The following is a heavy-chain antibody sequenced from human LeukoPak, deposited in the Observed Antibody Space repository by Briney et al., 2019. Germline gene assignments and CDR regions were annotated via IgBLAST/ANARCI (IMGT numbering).Heavy chain of an antibody. J-gene: IGHJ5*02. V-gene: IGHV4-4*07. Sequence: SETLSLXCTVSGGSISSYYWSWIRQPAGKGLEWIGRIYSSGSTNYNPSLKSRVTMSIDTSNNQFSLKLTSVTAADAAVYYCAREGPNHYDSSGHEWFDPWGQGTLVTVSS. CDR3: AREGPNHYDSSGHEWFDP. D-gene: IGHD3-22*01. CDR1: GGSISSYY. CDR2: IYSSGST.